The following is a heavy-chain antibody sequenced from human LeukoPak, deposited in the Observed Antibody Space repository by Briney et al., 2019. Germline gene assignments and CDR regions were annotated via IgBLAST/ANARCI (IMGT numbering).Heavy chain of an antibody. CDR2: IHDSGST. Sequence: GTLSLTSAGSGASITSTYWTTWVRQPPGKGLEWIGEIHDSGSTNYNPPLKSRVTMSVDKSRNQFSLNLTSVTAADTDVYYCATRATARPWWGQGTLVTVSS. CDR1: GASITSTYW. D-gene: IGHD6-6*01. J-gene: IGHJ4*02. CDR3: ATRATARPW. V-gene: IGHV4-4*02.